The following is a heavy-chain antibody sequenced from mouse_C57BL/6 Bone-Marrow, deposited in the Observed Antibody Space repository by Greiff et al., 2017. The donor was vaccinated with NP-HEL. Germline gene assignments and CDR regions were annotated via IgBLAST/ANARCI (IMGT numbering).Heavy chain of an antibody. CDR3: ASRANWDHYAMDY. Sequence: EVQRVESGPGLVKPSQSLSLTCSVTGYSITSGYYWNWIRQFPGNKLEWMGYISYDGSNNYNPSLKNRISITRDTSKNQFFLKLNSVTTEDTATDYCASRANWDHYAMDYWGQGTSVTVSS. D-gene: IGHD4-1*01. CDR1: GYSITSGYY. V-gene: IGHV3-6*01. CDR2: ISYDGSN. J-gene: IGHJ4*01.